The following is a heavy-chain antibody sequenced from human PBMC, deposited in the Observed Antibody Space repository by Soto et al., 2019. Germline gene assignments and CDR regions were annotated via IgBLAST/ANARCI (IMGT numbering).Heavy chain of an antibody. CDR1: GGSISSYY. Sequence: SETLSLTCTVSGGSISSYYWSWIRQPPGKGLEWIAYTYYSGSTNYNPSLKSRVTISVDTSKNHFSLKLSFVTAADTAVYYCAIQEVGGSYVYTFDPWGQGTLVTVSS. CDR3: AIQEVGGSYVYTFDP. V-gene: IGHV4-59*08. J-gene: IGHJ5*02. D-gene: IGHD1-26*01. CDR2: TYYSGST.